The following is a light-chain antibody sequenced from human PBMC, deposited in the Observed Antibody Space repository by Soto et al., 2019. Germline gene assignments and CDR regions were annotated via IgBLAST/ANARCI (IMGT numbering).Light chain of an antibody. CDR3: QQYGSSLMYT. CDR2: GAS. J-gene: IGKJ2*01. Sequence: EIVLTQSPGTLSLSPGERATLSCRASQSVSSSYLAWYQQKPGQAPRLLIYGASSRATGIPDRFSGSGSGTDVTLTISRLEPEEFAVYYCQQYGSSLMYTFGQGTKLEIK. V-gene: IGKV3-20*01. CDR1: QSVSSSY.